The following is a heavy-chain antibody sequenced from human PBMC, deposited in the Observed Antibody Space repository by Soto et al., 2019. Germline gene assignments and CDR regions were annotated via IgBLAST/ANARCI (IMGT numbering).Heavy chain of an antibody. J-gene: IGHJ6*03. CDR3: ARHASSDYIWGSYRYYYHYMDV. CDR1: GGSISSSSYY. V-gene: IGHV4-39*01. Sequence: SETLSLTCTVSGGSISSSSYYWGWIRQPPGKGLEWIGSIYYSGSTYYNPSLKSRVTISVDTSKNQFSLKLSSVTAADTAVYYCARHASSDYIWGSYRYYYHYMDVWGKGTTVTVSS. D-gene: IGHD3-16*02. CDR2: IYYSGST.